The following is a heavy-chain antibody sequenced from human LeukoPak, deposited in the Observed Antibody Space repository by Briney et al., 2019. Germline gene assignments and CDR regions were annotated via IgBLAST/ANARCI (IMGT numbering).Heavy chain of an antibody. CDR1: GFTFSSYS. V-gene: IGHV3-21*01. J-gene: IGHJ6*02. CDR3: ARIGVSYGVDV. D-gene: IGHD3-10*01. CDR2: ISSSSSYI. Sequence: GGSLRLSCAASGFTFSSYSMNWVRQAPGKGLEWVSSISSSSSYIYYADSVKGRFTISRDNAKNSLYLQMNSLRAEDTAVYYCARIGVSYGVDVWGQGTTVTVSS.